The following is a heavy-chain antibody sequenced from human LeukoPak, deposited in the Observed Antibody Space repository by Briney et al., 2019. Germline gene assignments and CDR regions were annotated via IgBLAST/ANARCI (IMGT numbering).Heavy chain of an antibody. CDR2: INWNGGST. Sequence: PGGSLRLSCAASGFTFDDYGMSWVRQAPGKGLEWVSGINWNGGSTGYADSVKGRFTISRDNAKNSLYLQMSSLRAEDTALYYCARERPVAGSMYYFDYWGQGTLVTVSS. CDR1: GFTFDDYG. J-gene: IGHJ4*02. CDR3: ARERPVAGSMYYFDY. V-gene: IGHV3-20*04. D-gene: IGHD6-19*01.